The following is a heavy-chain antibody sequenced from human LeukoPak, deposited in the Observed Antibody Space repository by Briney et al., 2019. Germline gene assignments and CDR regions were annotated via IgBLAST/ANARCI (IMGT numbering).Heavy chain of an antibody. CDR2: ISSSSSYI. CDR1: GFTFTSYT. D-gene: IGHD3-16*01. Sequence: GGSLRLSCAASGFTFTSYTINWVRQAPGKGLEWVSSISSSSSYIYYADSVKGRFTISRDNAKNSLYLQMSNLRAEDTAVYFCARGGGLDVWGQGATVTVSS. CDR3: ARGGGLDV. J-gene: IGHJ6*02. V-gene: IGHV3-21*04.